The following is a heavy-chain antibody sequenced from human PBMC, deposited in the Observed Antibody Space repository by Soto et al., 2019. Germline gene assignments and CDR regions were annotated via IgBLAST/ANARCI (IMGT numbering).Heavy chain of an antibody. D-gene: IGHD4-17*01. CDR2: INPNSGVT. J-gene: IGHJ4*02. CDR3: AVTERVNYVDYN. Sequence: ASVKVSCKASGDSFTGYYMHWVRQAPGQGLEWMGWINPNSGVTNYAQKFQERVTITRDMSTRTAYMELSSLRSEDTAVYYCAVTERVNYVDYNWGQGTLVTVSP. V-gene: IGHV1-2*02. CDR1: GDSFTGYY.